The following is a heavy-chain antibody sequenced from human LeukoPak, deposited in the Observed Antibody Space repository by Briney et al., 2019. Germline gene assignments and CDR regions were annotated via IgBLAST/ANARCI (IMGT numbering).Heavy chain of an antibody. J-gene: IGHJ4*02. D-gene: IGHD3-10*01. CDR2: IKEDGGEI. Sequence: GGSLRLSCTASGFNFSTYWMTWVCQVPGKGLEWVANIKEDGGEIYYADAVKGRFSISRDNAKTSLYLQMHSLSVADTGLYYCVTDQTGRHPYFFDYWGQGTLVTVSS. CDR1: GFNFSTYW. CDR3: VTDQTGRHPYFFDY. V-gene: IGHV3-7*01.